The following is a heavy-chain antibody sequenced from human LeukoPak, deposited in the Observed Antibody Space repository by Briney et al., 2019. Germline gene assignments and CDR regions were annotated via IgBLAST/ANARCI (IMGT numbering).Heavy chain of an antibody. V-gene: IGHV3-21*01. CDR2: ISSSSSYI. Sequence: GGSLRLSCAASGFTFSSYGMHWVRQAPGKGLEWVSSISSSSSYIYYADSVKGRFTISRDNAKNSLYLQMNSLRAEDTAVYYCARDGYYYDSSGYYRDWGQGTLVTVSS. J-gene: IGHJ4*02. CDR3: ARDGYYYDSSGYYRD. CDR1: GFTFSSYG. D-gene: IGHD3-22*01.